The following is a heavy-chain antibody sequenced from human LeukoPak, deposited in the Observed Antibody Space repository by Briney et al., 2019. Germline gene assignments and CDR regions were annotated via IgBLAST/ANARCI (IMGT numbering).Heavy chain of an antibody. CDR1: GGSFSGYY. CDR2: INHSGST. J-gene: IGHJ6*02. V-gene: IGHV4-34*01. Sequence: SETLSLTCAVYGGSFSGYYWSWIRQPPGKGLEWIGEINHSGSTNYNPSLKSRVTISVDTSKNQFSLKLSSVTAADTAVYYCARGGVTDPFYYYGMDVWGQGTTVTASS. CDR3: ARGGVTDPFYYYGMDV.